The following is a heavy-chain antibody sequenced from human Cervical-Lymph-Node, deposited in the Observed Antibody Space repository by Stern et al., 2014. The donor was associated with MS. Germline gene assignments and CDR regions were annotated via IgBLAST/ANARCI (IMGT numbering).Heavy chain of an antibody. CDR1: GGTFNNHG. J-gene: IGHJ6*02. V-gene: IGHV1-69*01. Sequence: VQLVQSGAELKKPGSSVKVSCKASGGTFNNHGISWVRQVPGQGPEWMGGSIPILNSTHYAQKFQGRFTITADEFTTSAYMEMSSLRSEDTAVYYCARDRTDDIVLIDVWGQGTTVTVSS. CDR3: ARDRTDDIVLIDV. CDR2: SIPILNST. D-gene: IGHD2-8*01.